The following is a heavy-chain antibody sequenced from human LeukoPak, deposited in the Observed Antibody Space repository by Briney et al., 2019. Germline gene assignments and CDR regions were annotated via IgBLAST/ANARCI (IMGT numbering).Heavy chain of an antibody. CDR2: IYYSGST. J-gene: IGHJ3*02. CDR1: GGSISSYY. Sequence: LETLSLTCTVSGGSISSYYWSWIRQPPGKGLEWIGYIYYSGSTNYNPSLKSRVTISVDTSKNQFSLKLSSVTAADTAVYYCAKETIAVADRVGAFDIWGQGTMVTVSS. D-gene: IGHD6-19*01. CDR3: AKETIAVADRVGAFDI. V-gene: IGHV4-59*01.